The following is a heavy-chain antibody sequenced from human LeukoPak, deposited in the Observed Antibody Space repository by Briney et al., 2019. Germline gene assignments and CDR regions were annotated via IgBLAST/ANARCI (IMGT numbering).Heavy chain of an antibody. CDR3: ARGYCTSSSCYLWYFDL. V-gene: IGHV4-59*01. CDR1: GVSISNYY. J-gene: IGHJ2*01. CDR2: IYYSGST. D-gene: IGHD2-2*01. Sequence: SETLSLTCTVSGVSISNYYWGWIRQPPGKGLEWIGYIYYSGSTNYNPSLKSRVTISVDTSKNQFSLKLSSVTAADTAVYYCARGYCTSSSCYLWYFDLWGRGTLVTVSS.